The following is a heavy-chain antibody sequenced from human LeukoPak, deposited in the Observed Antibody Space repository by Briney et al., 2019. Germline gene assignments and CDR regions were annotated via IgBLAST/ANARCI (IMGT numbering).Heavy chain of an antibody. D-gene: IGHD1-26*01. Sequence: PGGSLKISLKGSGYSFTSYWIGWGRPMPGKGVEGMGIIYPGDSDTRYSPSFQGQVTISADKSISTAYLQCSSLKASDTAMYYCARHSGSYYYFDYWGQGTLVTVSS. J-gene: IGHJ4*02. CDR2: IYPGDSDT. CDR3: ARHSGSYYYFDY. V-gene: IGHV5-51*01. CDR1: GYSFTSYW.